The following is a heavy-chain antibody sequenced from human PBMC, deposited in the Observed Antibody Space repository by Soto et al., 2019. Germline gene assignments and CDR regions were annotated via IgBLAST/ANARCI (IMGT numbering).Heavy chain of an antibody. Sequence: QVQLQESGPGLVKPSQTLSLTCTVSGGSISSGGYYWSWIRQHPGKGLEWIGYIYYSGSTYYNPSLKSRVTRSVDTSKNQFARKLSSVTAADTAVYYCARELGGYSSSWIDYWGQGTLVTVSS. J-gene: IGHJ4*02. CDR1: GGSISSGGYY. D-gene: IGHD6-13*01. V-gene: IGHV4-31*03. CDR3: ARELGGYSSSWIDY. CDR2: IYYSGST.